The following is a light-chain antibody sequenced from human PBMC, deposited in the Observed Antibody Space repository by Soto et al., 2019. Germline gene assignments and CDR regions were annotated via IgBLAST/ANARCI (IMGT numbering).Light chain of an antibody. V-gene: IGKV3-20*01. Sequence: EIVLTHSPGTLSLSPGERATLSCRASQSFNSIYLAWYQQKPGQAPRLLIYGASSRATGIPDRFSGSGYGTDFTLTISRLEPEDFAVYYCHQYESWTFGQGHQVEIX. CDR3: HQYESWT. CDR2: GAS. CDR1: QSFNSIY. J-gene: IGKJ1*01.